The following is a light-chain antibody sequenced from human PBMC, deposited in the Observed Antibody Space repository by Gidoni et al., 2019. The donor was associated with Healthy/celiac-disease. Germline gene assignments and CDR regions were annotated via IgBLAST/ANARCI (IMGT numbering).Light chain of an antibody. CDR3: QQRSNWPPLYT. J-gene: IGKJ2*01. CDR1: QSVSSY. CDR2: DAS. V-gene: IGKV3-11*01. Sequence: EIVLPQSPATLSSSPGERATLSCRASQSVSSYLAWYQQKPGQAPRLLIYDASNRATGIPARFSGSGSGTDFTLTISSLEPEDFAVYYCQQRSNWPPLYTFGQGTKLEIK.